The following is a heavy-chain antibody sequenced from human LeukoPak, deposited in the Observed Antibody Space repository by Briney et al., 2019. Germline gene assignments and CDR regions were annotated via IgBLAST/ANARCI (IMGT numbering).Heavy chain of an antibody. CDR2: IYYSGST. CDR1: GGSISSYY. CDR3: AREGRGGFDY. D-gene: IGHD3-16*01. Sequence: PSETLSLTCTVSGGSISSYYWSWIRQPPGKGLEWIGYIYYSGSTNYNPSLKSRVTISVDTSKNQFSLNLSSVTAADTAVYYCAREGRGGFDYWGQGTLVTVSS. V-gene: IGHV4-59*01. J-gene: IGHJ4*02.